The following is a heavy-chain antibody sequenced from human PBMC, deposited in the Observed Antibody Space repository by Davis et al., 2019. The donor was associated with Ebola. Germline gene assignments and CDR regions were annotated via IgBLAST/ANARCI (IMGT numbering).Heavy chain of an antibody. V-gene: IGHV3-48*02. CDR2: ISSSSSTI. CDR3: ARASDSSSWSWGGLYGMDV. J-gene: IGHJ6*02. Sequence: GESLKISCAASGFTFSSYSMNWVRQAPGKGLEWVSYISSSSSTIYYADSVKGRFTISRDNAKNSLYLQMNSLRDEDTAVYYCARASDSSSWSWGGLYGMDVWGQGTTVTVSS. D-gene: IGHD6-13*01. CDR1: GFTFSSYS.